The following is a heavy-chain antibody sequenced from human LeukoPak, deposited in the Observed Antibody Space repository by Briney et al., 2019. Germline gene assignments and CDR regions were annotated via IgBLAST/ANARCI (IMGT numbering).Heavy chain of an antibody. D-gene: IGHD6-19*01. Sequence: GESLKISFKGSGYSFTSYWIGWVRQMPGKGLEWVGIIYPGDSDTRYSPSFQGQVTISADKSISTAYLQWSSLKASDTAMYYCASGDSSGWPNFDYWGQGTLVTVSS. J-gene: IGHJ4*02. V-gene: IGHV5-51*01. CDR1: GYSFTSYW. CDR2: IYPGDSDT. CDR3: ASGDSSGWPNFDY.